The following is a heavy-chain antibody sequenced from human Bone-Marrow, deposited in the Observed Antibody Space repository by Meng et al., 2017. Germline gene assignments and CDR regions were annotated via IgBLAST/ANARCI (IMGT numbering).Heavy chain of an antibody. D-gene: IGHD6-19*01. J-gene: IGHJ3*01. CDR2: LNPDNGDT. V-gene: IGHV1-8*01. Sequence: QVRLVEAGAEVKSPGASVKVSCKSSGFTFSGHDINWVRQTSGQGLEWLGRLNPDNGDTGYAHEFQGRVSISTDTSMTTAYMELSGLRSEDTAVYYCARGFIALAGENAFDVWGPGTVVTVSS. CDR3: ARGFIALAGENAFDV. CDR1: GFTFSGHD.